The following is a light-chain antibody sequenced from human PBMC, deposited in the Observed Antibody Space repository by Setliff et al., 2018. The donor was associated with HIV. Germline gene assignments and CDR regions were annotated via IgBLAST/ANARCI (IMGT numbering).Light chain of an antibody. J-gene: IGLJ2*01. V-gene: IGLV1-51*01. Sequence: QSVLTQPPSVSEAPGQKVTISCSGSSSNVGNNYVSWYQHLPGTAPKLLIYDNNKRPSEIPDRFSGSKSGTSATLDITGLQTGDEADYYCGTWDSSLSAGIVGGGTK. CDR3: GTWDSSLSAGI. CDR2: DNN. CDR1: SSNVGNNY.